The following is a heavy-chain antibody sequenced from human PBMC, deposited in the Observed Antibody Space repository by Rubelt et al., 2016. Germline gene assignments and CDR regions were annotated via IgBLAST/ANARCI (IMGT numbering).Heavy chain of an antibody. Sequence: QVQLQQWGAGLLKPSETLSLTCAVYGGSFSGYYWSWIRQPPGKGLEWIGEINHSGSTNYNPSLKSRFTISLDTSKNQFSLKLSSVTAADTAVYYCAREAAAGIDYWGQGTLVTVSS. CDR3: AREAAAGIDY. V-gene: IGHV4-34*01. D-gene: IGHD6-13*01. J-gene: IGHJ4*02. CDR2: INHSGST. CDR1: GGSFSGYY.